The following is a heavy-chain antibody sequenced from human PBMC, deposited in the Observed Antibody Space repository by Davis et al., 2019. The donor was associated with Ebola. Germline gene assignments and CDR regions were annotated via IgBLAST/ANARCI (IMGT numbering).Heavy chain of an antibody. J-gene: IGHJ5*02. CDR2: IKQDGSGK. Sequence: LSLTCAASGFTFSSFSMTWVRQSPGKGLEWVANIKQDGSGKDYVDSVKGRFTIARDNAKKLLYLEMNSLRAEDTAVYYCAKVPLWFGNWFDPWGQGTLVTVSS. V-gene: IGHV3-7*03. CDR1: GFTFSSFS. D-gene: IGHD3-10*01. CDR3: AKVPLWFGNWFDP.